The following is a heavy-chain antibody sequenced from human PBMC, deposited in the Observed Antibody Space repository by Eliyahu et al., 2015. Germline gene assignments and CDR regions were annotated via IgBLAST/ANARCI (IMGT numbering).Heavy chain of an antibody. CDR1: GFXFSSYG. Sequence: QVQLVESGGGVVQPGRSXRLSCAACGFXFSSYGMPWVRQAPGKGLEWVAVISYDGSNKYYADSVKGRFTISRDNSKNTLYLQMNSLRAEDTAVYYCAKDWGFEVDTAMVSHYNWFDPWGQGTLVTVSS. CDR3: AKDWGFEVDTAMVSHYNWFDP. D-gene: IGHD5-18*01. V-gene: IGHV3-30*18. J-gene: IGHJ5*02. CDR2: ISYDGSNK.